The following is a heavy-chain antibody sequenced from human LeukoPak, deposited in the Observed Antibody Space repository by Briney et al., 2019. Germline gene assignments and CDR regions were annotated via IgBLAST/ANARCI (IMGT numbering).Heavy chain of an antibody. CDR1: GFTFSSYA. CDR2: ISGSGGST. CDR3: AKDYCTNGVCTNY. Sequence: GGSLRLSCAASGFTFSSYAMSWVRQAPGKGLEWVSAISGSGGSTYYADSVKGRFTISRDNSENTLYLQMNSLRAEATAVYYCAKDYCTNGVCTNYWGQGTLVTVSS. J-gene: IGHJ4*02. D-gene: IGHD2-8*01. V-gene: IGHV3-23*01.